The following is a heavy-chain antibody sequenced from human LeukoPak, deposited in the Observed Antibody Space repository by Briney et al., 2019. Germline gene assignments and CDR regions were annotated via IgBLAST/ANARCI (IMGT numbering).Heavy chain of an antibody. CDR1: GSSISSYY. CDR3: ARGGSYLDAFDI. V-gene: IGHV4-59*01. D-gene: IGHD1-26*01. J-gene: IGHJ3*02. Sequence: SETLSLTCTVSGSSISSYYWSWIRQPPGKGLEWIGYIYYSGGTNYNPSLKSRVTISVDTSKNQFSLKLSSVTAADTAVYYCARGGSYLDAFDIWGQGTMVTVSS. CDR2: IYYSGGT.